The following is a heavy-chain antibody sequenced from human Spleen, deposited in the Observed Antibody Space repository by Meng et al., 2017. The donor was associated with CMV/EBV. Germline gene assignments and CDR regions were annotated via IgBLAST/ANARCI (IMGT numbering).Heavy chain of an antibody. J-gene: IGHJ6*02. CDR3: ARALRDCSSTSCYPSEDYYYYGMDV. V-gene: IGHV3-15*01. Sequence: GESLKISCAASGFTFSDARMNWVRQAPGKGLEWVGRIKSKTDGGTTDYAASVKGRFTISRDNAKNSLYLQMNSLRAEDTAVYYCARALRDCSSTSCYPSEDYYYYGMDVWGQGTTVTVSS. CDR1: GFTFSDAR. CDR2: IKSKTDGGTT. D-gene: IGHD2-2*01.